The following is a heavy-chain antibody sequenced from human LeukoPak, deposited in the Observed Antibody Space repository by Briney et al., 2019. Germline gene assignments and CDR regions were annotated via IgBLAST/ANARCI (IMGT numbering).Heavy chain of an antibody. CDR1: GFTFSSYA. J-gene: IGHJ4*02. V-gene: IGHV3-23*01. CDR3: AKDGPEYCSNGVCYFGYFDY. CDR2: ISGSGGST. D-gene: IGHD2-8*01. Sequence: GGSLRLSCAASGFTFSSYAMSWVRQAPGKGLEWVSAISGSGGSTYYADSVKGRFTISRDNSKNTLYLQMNSLRAEDTAVYYCAKDGPEYCSNGVCYFGYFDYWGQGTLVTVSS.